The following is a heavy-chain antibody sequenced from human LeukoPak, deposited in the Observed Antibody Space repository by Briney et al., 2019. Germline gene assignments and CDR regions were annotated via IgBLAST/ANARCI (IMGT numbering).Heavy chain of an antibody. Sequence: SETLSLTCAVYGGSFIGHYWSWIRQPPGKGLEWIGEINHSGSTNYNPSLKSRVTISVDTSKNQFSLKLSSVTAADTAVYYCARGLHCSGGSCYSADYWGHGTLVTVSS. CDR3: ARGLHCSGGSCYSADY. CDR2: INHSGST. J-gene: IGHJ4*01. V-gene: IGHV4-34*01. D-gene: IGHD2-15*01. CDR1: GGSFIGHY.